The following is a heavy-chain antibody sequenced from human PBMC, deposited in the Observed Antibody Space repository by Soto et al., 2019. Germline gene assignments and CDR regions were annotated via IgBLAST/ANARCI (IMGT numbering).Heavy chain of an antibody. V-gene: IGHV4-34*01. Sequence: SETLSLTCAVYGGSFSGYYWSWIRQPPGKGLEWIGEINHSGSTNYIPSLKSRATISVDTSKNQFSLKLSFVTAADTAVYYCARGFIYSNYVGYYYYYGMDVWGQGTTVTVSS. D-gene: IGHD4-4*01. J-gene: IGHJ6*02. CDR3: ARGFIYSNYVGYYYYYGMDV. CDR1: GGSFSGYY. CDR2: INHSGST.